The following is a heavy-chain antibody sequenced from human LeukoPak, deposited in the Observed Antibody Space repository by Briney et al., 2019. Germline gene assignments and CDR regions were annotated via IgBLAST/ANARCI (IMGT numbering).Heavy chain of an antibody. CDR2: ISGSGGST. CDR1: GFTFSSYG. Sequence: GGSLRLSCAASGFTFSSYGMSWVRQAPGKGLEWVSAISGSGGSTYYADSVKGRFTISRDNSKNTLYLQMNSLRAEDTAVYYCAKDLYYGSGSYYSDWGQGTLVTVSS. D-gene: IGHD3-10*01. CDR3: AKDLYYGSGSYYSD. J-gene: IGHJ4*02. V-gene: IGHV3-23*01.